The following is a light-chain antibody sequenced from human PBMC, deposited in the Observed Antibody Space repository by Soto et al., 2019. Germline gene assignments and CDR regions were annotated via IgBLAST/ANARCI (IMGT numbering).Light chain of an antibody. V-gene: IGKV1-13*02. CDR1: QGISSA. CDR2: DAS. CDR3: QQFNSVTLT. Sequence: AVQLTQSPSSLSASVGDRVTITCRASQGISSALAWYQQKPGKAPKLLIYDASNLEGGVPSRFSGSGSGTDFTLTISSLQPEDFATYYCQQFNSVTLTFGVGTKVDIK. J-gene: IGKJ4*01.